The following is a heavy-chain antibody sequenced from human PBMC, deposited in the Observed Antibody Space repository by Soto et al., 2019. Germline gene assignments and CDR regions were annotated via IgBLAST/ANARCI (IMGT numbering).Heavy chain of an antibody. CDR2: ISYDGSNK. D-gene: IGHD6-19*01. Sequence: QVQLVESGGDVVQPGRSLRLSCAASGFTFSSYGMHWVRQAPGKGLEWVAVISYDGSNKYYADSVKGRFTISRDNSKNTLYLQMNSLRAEDTAVYYCAKEAVAGTVFDYWGQGTLVTVSS. CDR3: AKEAVAGTVFDY. CDR1: GFTFSSYG. J-gene: IGHJ4*02. V-gene: IGHV3-30*18.